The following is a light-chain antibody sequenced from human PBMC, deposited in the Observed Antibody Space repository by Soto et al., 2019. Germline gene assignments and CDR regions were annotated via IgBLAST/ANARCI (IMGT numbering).Light chain of an antibody. CDR3: QQYHSWPA. J-gene: IGKJ1*01. CDR1: QSIRSNY. Sequence: EIVLTQSPGTLSLSPGERATLSCRASQSIRSNYLAWYQQKPGQAPRFLIYGAFSRATGIPDRFSGSGSGTEFTLTISSLQSEDSAVYYCQQYHSWPAFGQGTKVDIK. CDR2: GAF. V-gene: IGKV3-20*01.